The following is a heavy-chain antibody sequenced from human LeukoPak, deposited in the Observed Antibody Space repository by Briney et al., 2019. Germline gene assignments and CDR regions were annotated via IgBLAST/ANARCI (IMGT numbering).Heavy chain of an antibody. CDR1: GYSFTSYW. CDR2: IYPGDSDT. J-gene: IGHJ6*03. Sequence: GESLKISCKGSGYSFTSYWIGWVRQMPGKGLEWMGIIYPGDSDTRYSPFFQGQVTISADKSISTAYLQWSSLKASDTAMYYCARGVVPAAVDYYYYYMDVWGKGTTVTVSS. CDR3: ARGVVPAAVDYYYYYMDV. V-gene: IGHV5-51*01. D-gene: IGHD2-2*01.